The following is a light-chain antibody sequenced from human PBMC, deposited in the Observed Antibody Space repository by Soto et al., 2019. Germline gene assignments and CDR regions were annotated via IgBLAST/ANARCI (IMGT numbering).Light chain of an antibody. CDR1: QDIHNY. CDR3: QHYYYYPWT. Sequence: AVLLTQSPSSFSASTGDRATITCRASQDIHNYLAWYQQVPGKAPKLLLYAASILQTGVPSRFSGSGSGTVFHLTIGRLQSEDFANYCWQHYYYYPWTFGQGTTVE. J-gene: IGKJ1*01. V-gene: IGKV1-8*01. CDR2: AAS.